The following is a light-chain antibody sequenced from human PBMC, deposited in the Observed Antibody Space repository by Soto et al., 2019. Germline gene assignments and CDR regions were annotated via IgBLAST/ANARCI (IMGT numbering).Light chain of an antibody. V-gene: IGKV1-5*03. J-gene: IGKJ1*01. CDR2: QAS. Sequence: DIPMTQSPSTLSASVGDRVTITCRASQSISSKLAWYQQKVGKAPKLLIYQASSLESGVPSRFSGSGSGTEFTLTISSLQPDDFATYYCQQYNSYEGTFGQGTKVEIK. CDR1: QSISSK. CDR3: QQYNSYEGT.